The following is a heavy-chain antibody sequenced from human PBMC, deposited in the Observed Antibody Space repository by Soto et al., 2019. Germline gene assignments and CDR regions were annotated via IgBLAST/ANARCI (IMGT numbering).Heavy chain of an antibody. CDR3: AKRDVPHSTSNAYFYDH. D-gene: IGHD2-21*02. Sequence: EVQLLQSGGGLVQPGGSLTLSCGVSGFPFAPSTMSWVRPAPGKGLEWVSTISVSVGSTYSADSVQGRFTVSSDISDTPRFLRMTRLTADDPAVYFCAKRDVPHSTSNAYFYDHWGRGVLVTVSS. CDR2: ISVSVGST. V-gene: IGHV3-23*01. J-gene: IGHJ4*02. CDR1: GFPFAPST.